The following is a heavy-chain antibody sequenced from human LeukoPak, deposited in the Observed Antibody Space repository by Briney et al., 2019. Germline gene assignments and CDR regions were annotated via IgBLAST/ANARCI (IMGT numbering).Heavy chain of an antibody. J-gene: IGHJ4*02. CDR3: ARLLVGATTGNDY. Sequence: GSLRLSCAASGFTFSSYSMNWVRQAPGKGLEWVSSISGSSTYIYYADSVKGRFTISRDNSKNSLYLQMNSLRAEDTAVYYCARLLVGATTGNDYWGQGTLVTVSS. CDR1: GFTFSSYS. V-gene: IGHV3-21*06. D-gene: IGHD1-26*01. CDR2: ISGSSTYI.